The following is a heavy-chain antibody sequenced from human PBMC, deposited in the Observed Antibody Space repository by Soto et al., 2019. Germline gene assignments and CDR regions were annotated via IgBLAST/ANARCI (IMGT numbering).Heavy chain of an antibody. D-gene: IGHD4-4*01. J-gene: IGHJ4*02. Sequence: QLQLQESGPGLVKPSETLSLTCTVSGGSISSSSYYWGWIRQPPGKGLEWIGSIYYSGSTYYNPSLKSRVTISVDTSKNQFSLKLSSVTAADTAVYYCARHEPDDELQSHPFDYWGQGTLVTVSS. CDR1: GGSISSSSYY. CDR3: ARHEPDDELQSHPFDY. V-gene: IGHV4-39*01. CDR2: IYYSGST.